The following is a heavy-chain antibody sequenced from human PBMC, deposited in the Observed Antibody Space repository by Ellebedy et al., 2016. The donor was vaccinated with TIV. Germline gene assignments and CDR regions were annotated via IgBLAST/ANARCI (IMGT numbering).Heavy chain of an antibody. CDR3: AAYYGGRFDY. D-gene: IGHD4-23*01. CDR1: GGSISTF. J-gene: IGHJ4*02. CDR2: IYYIGIT. Sequence: MPGGSLRLSCNVSGGSISTFWGWIRQPPGKGLEFIGYIYYIGITNYNPSLESRVAISIDTSENQFSLRLSSVTAADTAVYYCAAYYGGRFDYWGQGTLVTVSS. V-gene: IGHV4-59*01.